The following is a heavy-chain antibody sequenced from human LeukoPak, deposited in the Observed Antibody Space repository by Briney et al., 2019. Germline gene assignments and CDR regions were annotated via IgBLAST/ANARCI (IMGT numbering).Heavy chain of an antibody. V-gene: IGHV3-11*01. Sequence: GGSLRLSCAVSGFTFTDTYMTWIRQAPGKGLESLSYISPSGTDISYADSVKGRFTISRDNAKNSLYLQMNSLRAEDSAGYYCTRDPRRLDFWGQGTLVTVSS. J-gene: IGHJ4*02. CDR2: ISPSGTDI. CDR3: TRDPRRLDF. D-gene: IGHD6-25*01. CDR1: GFTFTDTY.